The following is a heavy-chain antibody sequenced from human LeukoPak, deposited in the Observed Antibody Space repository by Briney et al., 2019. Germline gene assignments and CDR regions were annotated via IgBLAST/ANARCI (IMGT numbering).Heavy chain of an antibody. D-gene: IGHD3-22*01. Sequence: GGSLRLSCAASGFTFNNYEMNWVRQAPGKGLEWVSYISSSGSAMYYGDSVRGRFTISRDNARNSLYLQMNSLRAEDTGVYYCARVSLGYSSDYWGQGTLVTVSS. CDR1: GFTFNNYE. CDR2: ISSSGSAM. J-gene: IGHJ4*02. CDR3: ARVSLGYSSDY. V-gene: IGHV3-48*03.